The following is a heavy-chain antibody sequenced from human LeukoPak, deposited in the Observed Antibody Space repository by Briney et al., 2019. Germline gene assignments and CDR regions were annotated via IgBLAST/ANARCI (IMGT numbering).Heavy chain of an antibody. J-gene: IGHJ4*02. V-gene: IGHV1-18*01. D-gene: IGHD3-3*01. Sequence: GASVKVSCKASGYTFTSYGISWVRQAPGQGLEWMGWISAYNGNTNYAQKLQGRVTMTTDTSTSTAYMELRSLRSDDTAVYYCARVTTGLDYDFWSGDDFDYWGQGTLVTVSS. CDR2: ISAYNGNT. CDR3: ARVTTGLDYDFWSGDDFDY. CDR1: GYTFTSYG.